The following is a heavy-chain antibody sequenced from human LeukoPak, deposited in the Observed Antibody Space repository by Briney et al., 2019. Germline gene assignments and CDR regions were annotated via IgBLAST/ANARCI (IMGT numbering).Heavy chain of an antibody. V-gene: IGHV2-70*11. CDR2: IDWDDDK. CDR1: GFSLSTSGMC. D-gene: IGHD3-22*01. CDR3: ARLVYDSSGYYSDY. J-gene: IGHJ4*02. Sequence: SGPTLVNPTQTLTLTCTFSGFSLSTSGMCVSWIRQPPGKALEWLSRIDWDDDKYYSTSLKTRLTISKDTSKNQVVLTMTNMDPVDTATYYCARLVYDSSGYYSDYWGQGTLVTVSS.